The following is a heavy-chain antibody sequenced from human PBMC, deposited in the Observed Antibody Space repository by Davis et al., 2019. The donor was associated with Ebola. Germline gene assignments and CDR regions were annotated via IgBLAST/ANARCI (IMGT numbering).Heavy chain of an antibody. D-gene: IGHD3-9*01. V-gene: IGHV6-1*01. CDR3: ARSQQQRYYNWFDP. J-gene: IGHJ5*02. Sequence: PSETLSLTCAISGDSVSSSSGAWNWIRQSPSRGLEWLGRTYYRSKWYNDYALSVKSRITINADTTKNQFSLQLKSVTPEDTAVYYCARSQQQRYYNWFDPWGQGTLVTVSS. CDR1: GDSVSSSSGA. CDR2: TYYRSKWYN.